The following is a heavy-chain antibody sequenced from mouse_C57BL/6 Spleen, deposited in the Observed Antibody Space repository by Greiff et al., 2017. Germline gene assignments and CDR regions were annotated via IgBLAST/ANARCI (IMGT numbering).Heavy chain of an antibody. CDR1: GFTFSSYA. Sequence: EVQGVESGGGLVKPGGSLKLSCAASGFTFSSYAMSWVRQTPEKRLEWVATISDGGSYTYYPDNVKGRFTISRDNAKNNLYLQMSHLKSEDTAMYYCARRGTTNYFDYWGQGTTLTVSS. CDR2: ISDGGSYT. V-gene: IGHV5-4*01. J-gene: IGHJ2*01. CDR3: ARRGTTNYFDY. D-gene: IGHD1-1*01.